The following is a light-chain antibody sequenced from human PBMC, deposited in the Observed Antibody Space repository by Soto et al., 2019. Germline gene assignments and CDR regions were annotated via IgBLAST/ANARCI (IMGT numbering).Light chain of an antibody. V-gene: IGLV1-47*01. CDR1: SSNIESNY. CDR3: TVWDDSLRGRL. J-gene: IGLJ2*01. CDR2: RNN. Sequence: QSVLTLPPSASGTPGQRVTISCSGSSSNIESNYVYWYQQLPGTAPRLLIYRNNQRPSGVPDRFSGSKSGTSASLAISALRAEDEADYYCTVWDDSLRGRLFGGGTKLTVL.